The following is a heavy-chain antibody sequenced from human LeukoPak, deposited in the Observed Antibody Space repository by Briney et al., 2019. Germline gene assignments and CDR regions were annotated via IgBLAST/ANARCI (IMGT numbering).Heavy chain of an antibody. D-gene: IGHD3-10*01. CDR1: GFTFSSYS. CDR2: ISSSSSYI. J-gene: IGHJ4*02. CDR3: ARDWRFGELLYS. Sequence: PGGSLRLSCAASGFTFSSYSMNWVRQAPGKGLEWVSSISSSSSYIYYADSVKGRFTISRDNAENSLYLQMNSLRAEDTAVYYCARDWRFGELLYSWGQGTLVTVSS. V-gene: IGHV3-21*04.